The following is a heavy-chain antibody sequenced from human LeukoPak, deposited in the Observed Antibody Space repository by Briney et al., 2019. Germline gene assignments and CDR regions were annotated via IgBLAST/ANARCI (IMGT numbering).Heavy chain of an antibody. CDR1: GGSISSSSYY. CDR2: IYYSGST. V-gene: IGHV4-39*07. Sequence: SETLSLTCTVSGGSISSSSYYWGWIRQPPGKGLEWIGSIYYSGSTYYNPSLKSRVTISVDTSKNQFSLKLSSVTAADTAVYYCARDSPQYGSGSYYSYYYMDVWGKGTTVTISS. CDR3: ARDSPQYGSGSYYSYYYMDV. D-gene: IGHD3-10*01. J-gene: IGHJ6*03.